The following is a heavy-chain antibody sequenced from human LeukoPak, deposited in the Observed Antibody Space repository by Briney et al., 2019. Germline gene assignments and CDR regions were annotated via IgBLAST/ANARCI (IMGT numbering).Heavy chain of an antibody. Sequence: GASVKVSCKASGGTFSSYAISWVRQAPGQGLEWMGRIIPIFGIANYAQKFQGRVTITADRSTSTAYMELSSLRSEDTAVYYSAREVVTTNRNWFDPWGQATLVTVSS. D-gene: IGHD4-11*01. V-gene: IGHV1-69*04. J-gene: IGHJ5*02. CDR2: IIPIFGIA. CDR3: AREVVTTNRNWFDP. CDR1: GGTFSSYA.